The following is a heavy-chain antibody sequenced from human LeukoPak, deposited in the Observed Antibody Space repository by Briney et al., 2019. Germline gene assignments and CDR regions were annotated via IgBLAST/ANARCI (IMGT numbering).Heavy chain of an antibody. CDR3: ARHSGYIWFGELWDWFDP. J-gene: IGHJ5*02. V-gene: IGHV4-39*01. Sequence: SETLSLTCTVSGGSISSSSYYWGWIRQPPGKGLEWIGSIYYSGSTYYNPSLKSRVTISVDTSKNQFSLKLSSVTAADTAVYYCARHSGYIWFGELWDWFDPWGQGTLVTVSS. CDR1: GGSISSSSYY. D-gene: IGHD3-10*01. CDR2: IYYSGST.